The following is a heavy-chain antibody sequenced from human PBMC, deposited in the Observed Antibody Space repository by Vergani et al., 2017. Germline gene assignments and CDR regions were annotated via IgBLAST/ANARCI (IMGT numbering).Heavy chain of an antibody. CDR2: IWHDGGNK. V-gene: IGHV3-33*01. D-gene: IGHD1-1*01. J-gene: IGHJ4*02. CDR1: GFTVTNYA. CDR3: VRDRYEGTSPYNGRLLGH. Sequence: QVQLVESGGGVVQPGRSLRLSCVMSGFTVTNYAIFWVRQAPGKGLEWVSVIWHDGGNKHFADSVAGRFAISRDDSKKTVYLEMTNLSAEDTALYYCVRDRYEGTSPYNGRLLGHWGQGTRVTVSS.